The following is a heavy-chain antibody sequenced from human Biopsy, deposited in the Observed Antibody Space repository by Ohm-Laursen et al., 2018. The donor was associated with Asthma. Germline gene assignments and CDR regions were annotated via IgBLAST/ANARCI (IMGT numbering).Heavy chain of an antibody. J-gene: IGHJ1*01. D-gene: IGHD3-3*02. V-gene: IGHV3-7*01. CDR2: IKHDGTEK. CDR3: ARTFHFWSPYHAEHYQL. CDR1: GFTFGDYC. Sequence: SLRLSCAASGFTFGDYCMGWVRQVPGKELEWVANIKHDGTEKNHVDSLKGRFTISRDNAKNSLYLQMNSLRAEDTAVYYCARTFHFWSPYHAEHYQLWGQGTLVTVSS.